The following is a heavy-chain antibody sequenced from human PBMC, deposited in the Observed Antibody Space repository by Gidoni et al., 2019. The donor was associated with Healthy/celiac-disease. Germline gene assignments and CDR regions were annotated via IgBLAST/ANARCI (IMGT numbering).Heavy chain of an antibody. D-gene: IGHD6-19*01. Sequence: GFTFSSYSMNWVRQAPGKGLEWVSYISSSSSTRYYADSVKGRFTISIDNAKNSLYLQMNCLRDEDTAVYYCARDSPTTYSSGWSESMDVWGQGPTVTVSS. CDR2: ISSSSSTR. J-gene: IGHJ6*02. V-gene: IGHV3-48*02. CDR1: GFTFSSYS. CDR3: ARDSPTTYSSGWSESMDV.